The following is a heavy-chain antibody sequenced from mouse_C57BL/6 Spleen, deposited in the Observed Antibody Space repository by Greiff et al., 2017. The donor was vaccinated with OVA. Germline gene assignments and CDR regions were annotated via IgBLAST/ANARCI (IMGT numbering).Heavy chain of an antibody. Sequence: EVQLQESGGGLVKPGGSLKLSCAASGFTFSSYAMSWVRQTPEKRLEWVATISDGGSSTYYPDNVKGRFTISRDNAKNNLYLQMSHLKSEDTAMYYCARERLITTVVATDYYAMDYWGQGTSVTVSS. CDR3: ARERLITTVVATDYYAMDY. J-gene: IGHJ4*01. CDR1: GFTFSSYA. V-gene: IGHV5-4*01. CDR2: ISDGGSST. D-gene: IGHD1-1*01.